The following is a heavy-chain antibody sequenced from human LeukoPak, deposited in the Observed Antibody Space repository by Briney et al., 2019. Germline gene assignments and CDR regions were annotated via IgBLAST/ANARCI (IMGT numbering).Heavy chain of an antibody. Sequence: GGSLRLSCAASAFTLSSYAMSWVRQAPGKGLEWASAISGSGGSTYCADSVKGRFTISRDNSKNTLYLQMNSLRAEDTAVYYCAKELGYCSGGSCPFDYWGQGTLVTVSS. CDR1: AFTLSSYA. J-gene: IGHJ4*02. CDR2: ISGSGGST. CDR3: AKELGYCSGGSCPFDY. D-gene: IGHD2-15*01. V-gene: IGHV3-23*01.